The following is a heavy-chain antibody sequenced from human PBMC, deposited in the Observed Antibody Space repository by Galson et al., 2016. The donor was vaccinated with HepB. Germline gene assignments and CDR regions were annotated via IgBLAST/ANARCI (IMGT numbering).Heavy chain of an antibody. CDR1: GFTFSSYG. D-gene: IGHD3-9*01. V-gene: IGHV3-30*18. Sequence: SLSLSCAASGFTFSSYGIHWVRQAPGKGLERVAVISYDGNNKYYADSVKGRFTISRDNSKNTLYLQMSSLRAEDTAVYYCAKKAHILTGPDAFDIWGQGTMVTVSS. CDR3: AKKAHILTGPDAFDI. CDR2: ISYDGNNK. J-gene: IGHJ3*02.